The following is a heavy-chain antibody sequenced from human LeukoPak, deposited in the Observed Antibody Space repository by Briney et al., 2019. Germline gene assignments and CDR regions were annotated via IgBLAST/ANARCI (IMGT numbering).Heavy chain of an antibody. CDR1: GDSISRYY. J-gene: IGHJ6*03. D-gene: IGHD2-2*02. CDR3: ARVFRYCSSTSCYSYYYYYMDV. Sequence: PSETLSLTCTVSGDSISRYYWSWIRQSPRKGLEWIGDIYYSGSTDYNPSLNSRVTISVDTSKNQFSLKLSSVTAADTAVYYCARVFRYCSSTSCYSYYYYYMDVWGKGTTVTVSS. CDR2: IYYSGST. V-gene: IGHV4-59*01.